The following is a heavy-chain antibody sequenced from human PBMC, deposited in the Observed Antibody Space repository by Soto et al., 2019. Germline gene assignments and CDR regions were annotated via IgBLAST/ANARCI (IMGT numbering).Heavy chain of an antibody. Sequence: EAQLLESGGGLVQPGGSLRLSCEASGFSFSSYAMNWVRQAPGKGLEWVSIISGAGDRTYYADSVRGRFTISRDTSKNTLYLQMNSLRAEDTAVYHCAKASRGPLSSRSSDANHFDSWGQGTLVTVS. CDR2: ISGAGDRT. V-gene: IGHV3-23*01. CDR1: GFSFSSYA. J-gene: IGHJ4*02. D-gene: IGHD6-13*01. CDR3: AKASRGPLSSRSSDANHFDS.